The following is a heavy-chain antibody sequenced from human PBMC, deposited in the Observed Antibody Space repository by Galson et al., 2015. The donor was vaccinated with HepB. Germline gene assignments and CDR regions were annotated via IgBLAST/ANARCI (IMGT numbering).Heavy chain of an antibody. D-gene: IGHD2-15*01. CDR1: GFTFSSYG. CDR3: AREPVVVVAATHGWDWFDP. V-gene: IGHV3-33*01. Sequence: SLRLSCAASGFTFSSYGMHWVRQAPGKGLEWVAVIWYDGSNKYYADSVKGRFTISRDNSKNTPYLQMNSLRAEDTAVYYCAREPVVVVAATHGWDWFDPWGQGTLVTVSS. J-gene: IGHJ5*02. CDR2: IWYDGSNK.